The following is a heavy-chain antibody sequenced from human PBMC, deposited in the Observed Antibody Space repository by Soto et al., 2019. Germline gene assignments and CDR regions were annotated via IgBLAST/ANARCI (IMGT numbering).Heavy chain of an antibody. CDR3: AKARVVATPVYYYYMDV. CDR1: GFTFSSYG. D-gene: IGHD2-2*01. V-gene: IGHV3-30*18. CDR2: ISYDGSNK. Sequence: GGSLRLSCAASGFTFSSYGMRWVRQAPGKGLEWVAVISYDGSNKYYADSVKGRFTISRDNSKNTLYLQMNSLRAEDTAVYYCAKARVVATPVYYYYMDVWGKGTTVTVSS. J-gene: IGHJ6*03.